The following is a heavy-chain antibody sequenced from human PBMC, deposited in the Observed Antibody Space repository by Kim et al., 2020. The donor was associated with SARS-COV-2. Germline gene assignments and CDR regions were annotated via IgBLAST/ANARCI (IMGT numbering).Heavy chain of an antibody. CDR1: GGSISSSSYY. J-gene: IGHJ5*02. Sequence: SETLSLTCTVSGGSISSSSYYWGWIRQPPGKGLEWIGSIYYSGSTYYNPSLKSRVTISVDTSKNQFSLKLSSVTAADTAVYYCASSVWFGESLNWFDPWGQGTLVTVSS. D-gene: IGHD3-10*01. CDR3: ASSVWFGESLNWFDP. CDR2: IYYSGST. V-gene: IGHV4-39*07.